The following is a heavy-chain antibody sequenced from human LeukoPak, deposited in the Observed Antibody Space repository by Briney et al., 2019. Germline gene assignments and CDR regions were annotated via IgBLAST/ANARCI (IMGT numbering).Heavy chain of an antibody. J-gene: IGHJ3*02. CDR1: GYTFTSYD. CDR2: MNPNSGNT. Sequence: ASVKVSCKASGYTFTSYDINWVRQATGQGLEWMGWMNPNSGNTGYAQKFQGRVTMTRDTSTSTVYMELSSLRSEDTAVYYCARDHGDAFDIWGQGTMVTVSS. CDR3: ARDHGDAFDI. V-gene: IGHV1-8*01.